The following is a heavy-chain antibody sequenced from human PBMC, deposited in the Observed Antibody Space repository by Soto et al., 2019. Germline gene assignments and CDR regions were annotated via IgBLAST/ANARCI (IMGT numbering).Heavy chain of an antibody. J-gene: IGHJ6*03. D-gene: IGHD2-2*01. V-gene: IGHV3-23*01. CDR2: VSNSGAST. CDR3: AKVDRKCYVGRYQYMDV. Sequence: EVQLLESGGGLVQPGGSLRLSCAASGFPFSSYEMSWVRQAPGKGLQWVALVSNSGASTYYADSVKGGFTISRDNSKNTLFLHMTSLRAEDTAVYYCAKVDRKCYVGRYQYMDVCGRGATVTVSS. CDR1: GFPFSSYE.